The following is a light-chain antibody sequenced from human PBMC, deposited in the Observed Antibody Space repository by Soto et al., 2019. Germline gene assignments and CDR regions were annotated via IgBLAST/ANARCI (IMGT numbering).Light chain of an antibody. CDR3: SSYAGSSTFVL. CDR2: EVN. V-gene: IGLV2-23*02. Sequence: QSALTQPASVSGFPGQSITISCTGSSSDVGGYNLVSWYQQHPGKAPKLIIYEVNRRPSVVSNRFSGSKSGNTASLTISGLQAEDEADYYCSSYAGSSTFVLFGGGTKLTVL. CDR1: SSDVGGYNL. J-gene: IGLJ2*01.